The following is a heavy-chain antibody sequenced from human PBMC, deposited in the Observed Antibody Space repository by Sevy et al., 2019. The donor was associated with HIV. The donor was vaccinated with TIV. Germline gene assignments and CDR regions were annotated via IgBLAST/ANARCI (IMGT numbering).Heavy chain of an antibody. CDR2: IDKNSGTI. D-gene: IGHD2-15*01. Sequence: GGSLRLSCAASGFTFSSYSMNWVRQAPGKGLEWVSYIDKNSGTIYYEDTVKGRFLISRDNAKKSLSLQMNGLRDEDTAVYYCTRANLEYCSGGSCSTFGFWGQGTLVTVSS. CDR1: GFTFSSYS. CDR3: TRANLEYCSGGSCSTFGF. J-gene: IGHJ4*02. V-gene: IGHV3-48*02.